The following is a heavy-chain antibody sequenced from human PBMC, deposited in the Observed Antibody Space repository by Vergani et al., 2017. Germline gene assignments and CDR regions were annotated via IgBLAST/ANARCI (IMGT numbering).Heavy chain of an antibody. V-gene: IGHV1-24*01. CDR2: FDPEDGET. J-gene: IGHJ6*02. D-gene: IGHD3-10*01. CDR3: ARHPFEVRGVIITICMDV. CDR1: GYTLTELS. Sequence: QVQLVQSGAEVKKPGASVKVSCKVSGYTLTELSMHWVRQAPGKGLEWIGGFDPEDGETIYAQKFQGRVTMTEDTSTDTAYMELRSRRADDTAVYYCARHPFEVRGVIITICMDVWGQGTTVTVSS.